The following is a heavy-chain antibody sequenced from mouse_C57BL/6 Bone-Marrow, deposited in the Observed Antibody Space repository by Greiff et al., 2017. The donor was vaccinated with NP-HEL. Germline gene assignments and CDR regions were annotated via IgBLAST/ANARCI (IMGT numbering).Heavy chain of an antibody. CDR1: GYTFTSYW. CDR2: IHPTSGST. J-gene: IGHJ1*03. CDR3: ATIYYGNYRWYFDV. V-gene: IGHV1-64*01. D-gene: IGHD2-1*01. Sequence: QVQLQQPGAELVKPGASVKLSCKASGYTFTSYWMHWVKQRPGPGLEWIGMIHPTSGSTNYNEKFKSKATLTVDKSSSTAYMQLSSLTSEDSAVYYCATIYYGNYRWYFDVWGTGTTVTVSS.